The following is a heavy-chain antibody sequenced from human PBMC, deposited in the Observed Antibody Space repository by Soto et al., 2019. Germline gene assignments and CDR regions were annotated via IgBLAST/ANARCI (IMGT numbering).Heavy chain of an antibody. D-gene: IGHD2-2*01. Sequence: PGGSLRLSCAASGFTVSSNYMSWVRQAPGKGLEWVSVIYSGGSTYYAGSVKGRFTISRDNSKNTLYLQMNSLRAEDTAVYYCARGPAPMPLIDYRGQGTLVTVSS. CDR3: ARGPAPMPLIDY. V-gene: IGHV3-66*01. CDR2: IYSGGST. J-gene: IGHJ4*02. CDR1: GFTVSSNY.